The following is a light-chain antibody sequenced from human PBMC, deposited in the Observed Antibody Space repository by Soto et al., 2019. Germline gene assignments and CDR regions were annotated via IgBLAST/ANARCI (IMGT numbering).Light chain of an antibody. Sequence: EIVLTQSPGTLSLSPGERATLSCRASQSVSSSYLAWYQQKPGQAPRLLIYVASSRATGIPDRFSGSGSGTDFTLTISRLEPEDFAVYYCQQYGGSGTFGQGTKVDIK. J-gene: IGKJ1*01. CDR1: QSVSSSY. CDR3: QQYGGSGT. CDR2: VAS. V-gene: IGKV3-20*01.